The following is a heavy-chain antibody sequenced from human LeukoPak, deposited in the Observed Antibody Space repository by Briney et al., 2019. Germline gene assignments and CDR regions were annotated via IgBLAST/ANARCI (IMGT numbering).Heavy chain of an antibody. CDR2: INHSGST. D-gene: IGHD1-26*01. V-gene: IGHV4-34*01. Sequence: SETLSLTCAVYGGSFSGYYWSWIRQPPGKGLEWIEEINHSGSTNYHPSLKSRVTISVDTSKNQFSLKLSSVTAADTAVYYCARARLVGATPPGAYWGQGTLVTVSS. J-gene: IGHJ4*02. CDR1: GGSFSGYY. CDR3: ARARLVGATPPGAY.